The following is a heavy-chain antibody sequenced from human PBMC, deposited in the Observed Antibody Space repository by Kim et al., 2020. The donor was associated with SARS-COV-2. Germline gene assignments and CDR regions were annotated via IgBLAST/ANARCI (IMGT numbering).Heavy chain of an antibody. CDR1: GFTFSSSA. J-gene: IGHJ3*02. CDR3: TSVPGTTLAFCDAFDI. V-gene: IGHV3-73*01. Sequence: GGSLRLSCASSGFTFSSSAMHWVRQASGQGLEWVGRIRSKANSYATVYAASVKDRFTISRDDSKSTAYLQMNSRKTENTAVYYCTSVPGTTLAFCDAFDIWGPGAMVTVSS. D-gene: IGHD1-1*01. CDR2: IRSKANSYAT.